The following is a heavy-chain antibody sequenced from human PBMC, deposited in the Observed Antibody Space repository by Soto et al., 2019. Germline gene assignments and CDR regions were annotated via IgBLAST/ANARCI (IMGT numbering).Heavy chain of an antibody. CDR3: ARDNKRLAAADPFDP. CDR2: ISAYNGNT. V-gene: IGHV1-18*01. D-gene: IGHD6-13*01. J-gene: IGHJ5*02. CDR1: GYTFTSYG. Sequence: QVQLVQSGAEVKKPGASVKVSCKASGYTFTSYGISWVRQAPGQVLEWMGWISAYNGNTNYAQTLQGRVTMTTDTSTSTAYMELRSLRSDDTAVYYCARDNKRLAAADPFDPWGQGTLVTVSS.